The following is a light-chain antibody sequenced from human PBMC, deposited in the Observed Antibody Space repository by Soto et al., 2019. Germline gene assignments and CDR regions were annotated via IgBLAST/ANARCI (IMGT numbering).Light chain of an antibody. CDR1: SSDVGNYKY. J-gene: IGLJ1*01. Sequence: QSVLTQPASVSGSPGQSITISCTGTSSDVGNYKYVSWYQQHPGKAPKVMVYEVSNRPSGVSNRFSGSKSGNTASLTISGLQAEDEADYYCSSYTSSSTPYVFGTGTKLTVL. V-gene: IGLV2-14*01. CDR2: EVS. CDR3: SSYTSSSTPYV.